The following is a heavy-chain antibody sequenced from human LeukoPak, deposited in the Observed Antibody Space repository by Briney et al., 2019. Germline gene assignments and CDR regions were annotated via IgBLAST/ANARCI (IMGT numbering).Heavy chain of an antibody. CDR3: ARVPKYRLLSDILPYFDY. J-gene: IGHJ4*02. V-gene: IGHV1-18*01. D-gene: IGHD2-2*01. CDR1: GYTFTSYG. Sequence: ASVKVSCKASGYTFTSYGISWVRQAPGQGLEWMGWISAYNGNTSYAQKLQGRVTMTTDTSTSTAYMELRSLRSDDTAVYYCARVPKYRLLSDILPYFDYWGQGTLVTVSS. CDR2: ISAYNGNT.